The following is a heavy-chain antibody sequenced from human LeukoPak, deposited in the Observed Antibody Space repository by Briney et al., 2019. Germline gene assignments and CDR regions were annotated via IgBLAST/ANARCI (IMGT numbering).Heavy chain of an antibody. CDR1: GFIFDDYG. Sequence: QTGGSLRLSCAASGFIFDDYGMSWVRHAPGKGLEWVSGINWNGGSTGYADSVKGRFTISRDNAKNSLYLQMNSLRAGDTALYYCARYRTIMGSTIDYWGQGTLVTVSS. D-gene: IGHD1-26*01. CDR2: INWNGGST. J-gene: IGHJ4*02. V-gene: IGHV3-20*04. CDR3: ARYRTIMGSTIDY.